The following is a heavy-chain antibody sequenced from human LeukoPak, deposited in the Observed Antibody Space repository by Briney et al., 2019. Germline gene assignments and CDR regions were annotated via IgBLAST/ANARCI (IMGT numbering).Heavy chain of an antibody. CDR3: AREGQLSGSYFPGAFDI. CDR1: GYTFTGYY. CDR2: INPYSGGT. J-gene: IGHJ3*02. V-gene: IGHV1-2*02. Sequence: ASVKVSCKASGYTFTGYYMHWVRQAPGQGLEWMGWINPYSGGTNYAQKFQGRVTMTRDTSISTAYMELSRLRSDDTAVYYCAREGQLSGSYFPGAFDIWGQGTMVTVSS. D-gene: IGHD1-26*01.